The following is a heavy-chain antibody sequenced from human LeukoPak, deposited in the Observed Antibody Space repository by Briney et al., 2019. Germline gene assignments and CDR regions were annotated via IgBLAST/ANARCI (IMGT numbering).Heavy chain of an antibody. CDR2: INPNTGGT. CDR1: GHTFTGYY. Sequence: GASVKVSCKASGHTFTGYYMHWVRPAPGQGLEWMGWINPNTGGTNYAQKFQGRVTMTRDTSISTAYMELSRLSSDDTAVYYCARVRPKLHHCGRDCYSQGAVDYWGQGTLVTVSS. D-gene: IGHD2-21*02. CDR3: ARVRPKLHHCGRDCYSQGAVDY. J-gene: IGHJ4*02. V-gene: IGHV1-2*02.